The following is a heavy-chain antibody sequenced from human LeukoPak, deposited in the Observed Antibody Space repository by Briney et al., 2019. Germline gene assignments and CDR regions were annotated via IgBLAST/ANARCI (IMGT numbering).Heavy chain of an antibody. D-gene: IGHD4-17*01. J-gene: IGHJ4*02. Sequence: GGSLRLSCAASGFTFSRHWMYWVRQAPGKGLEWVANIKQDGSAKPYVDSVKGRFTISRDNVKNSPYLQMDSLRDEDTAVYYCTRDRDYAFDYWGQGTLVTVSS. CDR1: GFTFSRHW. V-gene: IGHV3-7*01. CDR2: IKQDGSAK. CDR3: TRDRDYAFDY.